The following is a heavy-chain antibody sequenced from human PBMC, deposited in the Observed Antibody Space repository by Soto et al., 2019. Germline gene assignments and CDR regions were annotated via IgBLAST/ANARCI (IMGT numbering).Heavy chain of an antibody. D-gene: IGHD2-15*01. CDR2: INHSGST. V-gene: IGHV4-34*01. J-gene: IGHJ4*02. Sequence: SGTLSLTGAFYGGSFGGYYWTWIRQPPGTGLEWIGEINHSGSTNYNPSLKSRVTISVDTSKNQFSLKLTSVTAADTAVYYCARDKLTPLSAHWGQATLVPV. CDR1: GGSFGGYY. CDR3: ARDKLTPLSAH.